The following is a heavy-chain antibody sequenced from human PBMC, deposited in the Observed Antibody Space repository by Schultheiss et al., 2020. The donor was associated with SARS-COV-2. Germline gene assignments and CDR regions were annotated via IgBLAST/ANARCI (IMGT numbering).Heavy chain of an antibody. V-gene: IGHV3-13*05. CDR2: IGTAGDP. CDR3: ARGRYSSGWTDY. D-gene: IGHD6-19*01. CDR1: GFTFSSYD. J-gene: IGHJ4*02. Sequence: GGSLRLSCAASGFTFSSYDMHWVRQATGKGLEWVSAIGTAGDPYYADSVKGRFTISRDNSKNTLYLQMNSLRAEDTAVYYCARGRYSSGWTDYWGQGTLVTVSS.